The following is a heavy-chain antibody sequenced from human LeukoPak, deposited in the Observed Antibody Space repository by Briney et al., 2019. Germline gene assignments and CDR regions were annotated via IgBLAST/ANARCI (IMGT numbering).Heavy chain of an antibody. CDR3: ATHPNTFGGAIP. CDR2: IYSDNT. J-gene: IGHJ5*02. Sequence: GGSLRLSCTVSGFTVSSNSMSWVRQAPGKGLEWVSFIYSDNTHYSDSVKGRFTISRDNSKNTLYLQMNSLRAEDTAVYYCATHPNTFGGAIPWGQGTLVTVSS. D-gene: IGHD3-16*01. V-gene: IGHV3-53*01. CDR1: GFTVSSNS.